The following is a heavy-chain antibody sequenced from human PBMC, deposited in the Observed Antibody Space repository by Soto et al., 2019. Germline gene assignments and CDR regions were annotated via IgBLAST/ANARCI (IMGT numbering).Heavy chain of an antibody. Sequence: QVQLVQSGAEVKNPGAPGKFSGKASESTLTTYILTGLRQARGQGLEWMGIITPSSGSTRYEQKFQDRVTMTRDTSTSTVYMELGSLRSEDTAVYYCARAVSTKTAPIDYWGQGTLVTVSS. J-gene: IGHJ4*02. V-gene: IGHV1-46*01. CDR2: ITPSSGST. CDR3: ARAVSTKTAPIDY. D-gene: IGHD4-17*01. CDR1: ESTLTTYI.